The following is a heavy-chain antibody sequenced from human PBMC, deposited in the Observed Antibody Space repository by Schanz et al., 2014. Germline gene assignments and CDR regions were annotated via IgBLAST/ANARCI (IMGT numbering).Heavy chain of an antibody. Sequence: EVQLVESGGGLVQPGGSLRLSCAASGFSFSTYWMSWVRQAPGKGLEWVGRIKSKFDGATTDYVAPVKGRFSISRDDSQSTLYLQMNSLKIEDTAVYYCATASSPVREAGAGSSFHLWGQGTLVTVSP. CDR3: ATASSPVREAGAGSSFHL. D-gene: IGHD6-13*01. CDR1: GFSFSTYW. CDR2: IKSKFDGATT. J-gene: IGHJ5*02. V-gene: IGHV3-15*01.